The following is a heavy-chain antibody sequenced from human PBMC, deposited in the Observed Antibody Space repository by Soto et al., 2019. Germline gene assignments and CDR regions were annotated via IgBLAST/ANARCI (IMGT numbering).Heavy chain of an antibody. V-gene: IGHV3-33*01. CDR2: IWYDGNNK. D-gene: IGHD2-2*01. CDR3: ARGSTPSNFDY. J-gene: IGHJ4*02. Sequence: QVQLVESGGGVVQPGRSLRLSCAASGFTFSNFGMHWVRQAPGKGLEWVALIWYDGNNKYYADSVKGRFTISRDNSNNTLYVQMNSLRPEDTAVYCCARGSTPSNFDYWGQGALVTVSS. CDR1: GFTFSNFG.